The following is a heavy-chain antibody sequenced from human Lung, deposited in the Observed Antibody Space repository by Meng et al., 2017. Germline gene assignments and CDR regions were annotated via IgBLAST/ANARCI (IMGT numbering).Heavy chain of an antibody. J-gene: IGHJ2*01. Sequence: QRPLKKSGPGLVKLSQPLSLTRTVSGGPISSSNYYWGWIRQPPGKGLEWSGHIYNSGSTYYNPSLKSRITISVDTSKNQFSLKLSSVTAADTAVYYCARGQKGYFDLWGRGTLVTVSS. CDR2: IYNSGST. V-gene: IGHV4-30-4*01. CDR3: ARGQKGYFDL. CDR1: GGPISSSNYY.